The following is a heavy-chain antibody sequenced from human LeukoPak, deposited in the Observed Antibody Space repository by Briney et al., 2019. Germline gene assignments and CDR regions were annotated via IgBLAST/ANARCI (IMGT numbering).Heavy chain of an antibody. CDR1: GGTFSSYA. V-gene: IGHV1-69*04. D-gene: IGHD5-24*01. CDR3: ARPIEIFPEGYSYYYGMDV. CDR2: IIPILGIA. J-gene: IGHJ6*02. Sequence: GASVKVSCKASGGTFSSYAISWVRQAPGQGLEWMGRIIPILGIANYAQKFQGRVTITADKSTSTAYMELSSLRSEDTAVYYCARPIEIFPEGYSYYYGMDVWGQGTTVTVSS.